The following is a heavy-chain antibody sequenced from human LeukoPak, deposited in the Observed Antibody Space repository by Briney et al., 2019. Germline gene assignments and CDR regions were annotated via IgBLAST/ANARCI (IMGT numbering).Heavy chain of an antibody. J-gene: IGHJ4*02. Sequence: PGGSLRLSCTASGFTFGDYAMSWFRQAPGKGLEWVGFVRSKAYGGTTEYAASVKGRFTISRDDSKSIAYLQMNSLKTEDTAVYYCTTSVFLTGLDFWGQGILVTVSS. CDR3: TTSVFLTGLDF. CDR1: GFTFGDYA. CDR2: VRSKAYGGTT. D-gene: IGHD3-9*01. V-gene: IGHV3-49*03.